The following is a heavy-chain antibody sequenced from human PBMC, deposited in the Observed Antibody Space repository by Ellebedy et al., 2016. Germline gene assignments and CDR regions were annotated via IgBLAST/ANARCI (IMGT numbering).Heavy chain of an antibody. Sequence: SETLSLXXTVSGGSVSSGSYYWSWIRQPPGKGLEWIGEINHSGSTNYNPSLKSRVTISVDTSKNQFSLKLSSVTAADTAVYYCARGQRREVTKYYYDSSGYPFDYWGQGTLVTVSS. CDR3: ARGQRREVTKYYYDSSGYPFDY. CDR2: INHSGST. D-gene: IGHD3-22*01. V-gene: IGHV4-39*07. CDR1: GGSVSSGSYY. J-gene: IGHJ4*02.